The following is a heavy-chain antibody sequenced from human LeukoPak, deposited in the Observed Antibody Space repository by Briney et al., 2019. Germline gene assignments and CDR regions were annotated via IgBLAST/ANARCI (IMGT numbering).Heavy chain of an antibody. CDR2: ISGSGGST. V-gene: IGHV3-23*01. J-gene: IGHJ4*02. D-gene: IGHD3-3*01. CDR3: ANLRFLEWRLDY. CDR1: GFTFSSYA. Sequence: PGGSLRLSCAASGFTFSSYAMSWVRQAPGKGLEWVSAISGSGGSTYYADSVKGRFTISRDNSNNTLYLQMNSLRAEDTAVYYCANLRFLEWRLDYWGQGTLVTVSS.